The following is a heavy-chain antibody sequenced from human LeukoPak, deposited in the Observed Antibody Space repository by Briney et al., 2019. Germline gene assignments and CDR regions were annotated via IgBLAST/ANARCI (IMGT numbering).Heavy chain of an antibody. CDR2: ISSSSSYI. Sequence: PGGSLRLSCAASGFTFSSYSMNWVRQAPGKGLEWVSSISSSSSYIYYADSVKGRFTISRDNAKNSLYLQMNSLRAEDTAVYYCARGHSSGYLAFDIWGQGTMVTVSS. CDR1: GFTFSSYS. V-gene: IGHV3-21*01. D-gene: IGHD3-22*01. J-gene: IGHJ3*02. CDR3: ARGHSSGYLAFDI.